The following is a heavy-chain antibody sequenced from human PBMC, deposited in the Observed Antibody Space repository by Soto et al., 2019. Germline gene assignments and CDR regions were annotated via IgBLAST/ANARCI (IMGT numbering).Heavy chain of an antibody. CDR2: ISGSGGST. CDR3: AKNRAVAGDL. CDR1: GFTFSSYA. V-gene: IGHV3-23*01. D-gene: IGHD6-19*01. Sequence: PGGSLRLSCAASGFTFSSYAMSWVRQAPGKGLEWDSAISGSGGSTYYADSVKGRFTISRDNSRNTLYLQMNSLRAEDSAVYYCAKNRAVAGDLWGQGTLVTVSS. J-gene: IGHJ4*02.